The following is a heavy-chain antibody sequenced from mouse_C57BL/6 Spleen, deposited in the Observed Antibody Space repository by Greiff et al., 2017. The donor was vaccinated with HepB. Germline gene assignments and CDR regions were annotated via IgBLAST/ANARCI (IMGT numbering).Heavy chain of an antibody. CDR1: GYTFTSYW. CDR2: INPSNGGT. Sequence: QVQLQQSGTELVKPGASVKLSCTASGYTFTSYWMHWVKQRPGPGLEWIGNINPSNGGTNYNEKFKSKGTLTVDKSSSTAYMQLSSLTSEDSAVYYCGKEDGYYGSWFAYWGQGTLVTVSA. D-gene: IGHD2-3*01. J-gene: IGHJ3*01. V-gene: IGHV1-53*01. CDR3: GKEDGYYGSWFAY.